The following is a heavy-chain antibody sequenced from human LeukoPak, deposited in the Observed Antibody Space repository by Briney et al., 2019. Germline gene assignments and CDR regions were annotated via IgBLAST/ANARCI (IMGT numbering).Heavy chain of an antibody. V-gene: IGHV5-51*01. CDR2: IYPGDSDT. CDR3: ARRGCNGGSCYAY. J-gene: IGHJ4*02. Sequence: GESLKFSCKGSGYSFSNDWIGWVRQMPGKGLEWMGIIYPGDSDTRYSPSFQGQVTISADKSISTAYLQWSSLGASDTAMYYCARRGCNGGSCYAYWGQGTLVTVSS. D-gene: IGHD2-15*01. CDR1: GYSFSNDW.